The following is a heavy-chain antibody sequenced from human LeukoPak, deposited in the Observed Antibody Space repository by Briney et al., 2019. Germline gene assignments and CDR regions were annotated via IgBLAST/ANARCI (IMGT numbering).Heavy chain of an antibody. V-gene: IGHV3-30*18. CDR1: GFTFSSYG. D-gene: IGHD6-19*01. Sequence: GRSLRLSCEASGFTFSSYGMHWVRQAPGKGLDWVAVISLEGNNKYYADSVKGRFTISRDNSKNTLYLQMDNLRAEDTAVYYCAKYQRQWLPKGGFDYWGQGTLVTVSS. J-gene: IGHJ4*02. CDR2: ISLEGNNK. CDR3: AKYQRQWLPKGGFDY.